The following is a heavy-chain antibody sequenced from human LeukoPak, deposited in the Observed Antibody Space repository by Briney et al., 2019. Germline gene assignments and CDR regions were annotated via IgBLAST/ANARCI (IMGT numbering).Heavy chain of an antibody. CDR3: ARGDGQWLARTFFDY. J-gene: IGHJ4*02. V-gene: IGHV4-39*01. CDR1: GGSISSSSYY. Sequence: SETLSLTCTVSGGSISSSSYYWGWIRQPPGKGLEWIGSIYYSGSTYCNPSLKSRVTISVDTSKNQFSLKLSSVTAADTAAYYCARGDGQWLARTFFDYWGQGTLVTVSS. CDR2: IYYSGST. D-gene: IGHD6-19*01.